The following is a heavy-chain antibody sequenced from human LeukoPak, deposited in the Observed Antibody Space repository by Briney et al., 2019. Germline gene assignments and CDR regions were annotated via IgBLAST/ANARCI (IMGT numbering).Heavy chain of an antibody. CDR1: GGTFGSYA. CDR3: ARDGGNQDWFDP. Sequence: ASVKVSCKASGGTFGSYAISWVRQAPGQGLVWMGRIIPILGIANYAQKFQGRVTITADKSTSTAYMELSSLRSEDTAVYYCARDGGNQDWFDPWGQGTLVTVSS. V-gene: IGHV1-69*04. CDR2: IIPILGIA. D-gene: IGHD4-23*01. J-gene: IGHJ5*02.